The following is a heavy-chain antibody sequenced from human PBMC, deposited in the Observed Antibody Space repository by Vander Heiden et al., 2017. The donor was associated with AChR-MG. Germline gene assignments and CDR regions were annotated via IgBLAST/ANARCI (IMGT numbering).Heavy chain of an antibody. CDR1: GFTFSSYD. D-gene: IGHD4-17*01. CDR3: ARVRTTEDSNWYFDL. V-gene: IGHV3-13*05. CDR2: IGTAGDP. Sequence: EVQLVESGGGLVQPGGSLRPSCAASGFTFSSYDMHWVRQATGKGLEWVSAIGTAGDPYYPGSVKGRFTISRENAKNSLYLQMNSLRAGDTAVYYCARVRTTEDSNWYFDLWGRGTLVTVSS. J-gene: IGHJ2*01.